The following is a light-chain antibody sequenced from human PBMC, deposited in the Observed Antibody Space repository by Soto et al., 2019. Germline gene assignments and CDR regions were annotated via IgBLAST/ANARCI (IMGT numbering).Light chain of an antibody. Sequence: DVVMTQSPLSLPVTLGQPASISCKASQSLVYSDGNNYLNWGQQRQGQSPRRIIFKVSNRDSGVPDRLRGSGSGTDLTLKLSRVEAEHVGVYYCMQGTYGPRGVTFGGGTKVEIK. V-gene: IGKV2-30*01. CDR3: MQGTYGPRGVT. J-gene: IGKJ4*02. CDR2: KVS. CDR1: QSLVYSDGNNY.